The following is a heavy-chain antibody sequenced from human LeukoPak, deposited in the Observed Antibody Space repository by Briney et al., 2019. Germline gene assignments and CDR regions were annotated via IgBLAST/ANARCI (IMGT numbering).Heavy chain of an antibody. Sequence: SETLSLTCAVSGGSISSNWWSWIRQPPGKGLEWIGFIHSNGGANYNASLNSRATISRDTSRSQVSLKLTSVTAADTAVYYCASSNLGSLGQFDPWGQGTLVTVSS. D-gene: IGHD3-10*01. V-gene: IGHV4-59*01. J-gene: IGHJ5*02. CDR3: ASSNLGSLGQFDP. CDR2: IHSNGGA. CDR1: GGSISSNW.